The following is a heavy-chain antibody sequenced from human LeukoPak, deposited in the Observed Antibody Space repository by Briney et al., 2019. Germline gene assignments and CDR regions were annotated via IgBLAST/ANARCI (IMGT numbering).Heavy chain of an antibody. Sequence: GGSLRLSCAASGFTFSSHGMSWVRQAPGKGLEWVSTISGSGDNTYYADSVKGRFTISRDNAKNSLYLQMNSLRAEDTAVYYCARDPFVSDSSSPFDYWGQGTLVTVSS. CDR1: GFTFSSHG. J-gene: IGHJ4*02. D-gene: IGHD6-6*01. CDR3: ARDPFVSDSSSPFDY. V-gene: IGHV3-23*01. CDR2: ISGSGDNT.